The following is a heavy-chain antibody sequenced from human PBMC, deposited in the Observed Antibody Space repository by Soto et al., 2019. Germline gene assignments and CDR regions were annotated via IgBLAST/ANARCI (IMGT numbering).Heavy chain of an antibody. Sequence: GGSLRLSCAASGFTFSSYAMSWVRQAPGKGLEWVSAISGSGGSTYYADSVKGRFTISRDNSKNTLHLQMNSLRAEDTAVYYCAKDPSRSGVYYYYGMDVWGQGTTVTVSS. CDR2: ISGSGGST. CDR1: GFTFSSYA. D-gene: IGHD6-19*01. CDR3: AKDPSRSGVYYYYGMDV. J-gene: IGHJ6*02. V-gene: IGHV3-23*01.